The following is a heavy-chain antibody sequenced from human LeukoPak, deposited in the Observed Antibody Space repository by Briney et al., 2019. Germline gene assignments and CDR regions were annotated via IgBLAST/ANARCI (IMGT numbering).Heavy chain of an antibody. CDR2: MWLDGSNK. Sequence: PGGSLRLSCTASGFTFSDYGMHWIRQAPGKGLEWLAVMWLDGSNKFYADSVKGRFTISRDNSQNTLYLEMNSLRAEDTAVYYCARDGWSTTALDYWGQGTLVTVSS. CDR1: GFTFSDYG. D-gene: IGHD2-2*01. V-gene: IGHV3-33*01. CDR3: ARDGWSTTALDY. J-gene: IGHJ4*02.